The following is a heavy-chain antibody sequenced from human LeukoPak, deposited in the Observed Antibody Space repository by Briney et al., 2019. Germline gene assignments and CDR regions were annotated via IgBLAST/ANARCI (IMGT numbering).Heavy chain of an antibody. CDR1: GFTFSSYW. CDR3: ARDLPLHCSGGSCYSAY. J-gene: IGHJ4*02. CDR2: IKQDGSEK. V-gene: IGHV3-7*04. D-gene: IGHD2-15*01. Sequence: GGSLRLSCAASGFTFSSYWMSWVRQAPGKGLEWVANIKQDGSEKYYVDSVKGRFTISRDNAKNSLYLQMNSLRAEDTAVYYCARDLPLHCSGGSCYSAYWGQGTLVTVSS.